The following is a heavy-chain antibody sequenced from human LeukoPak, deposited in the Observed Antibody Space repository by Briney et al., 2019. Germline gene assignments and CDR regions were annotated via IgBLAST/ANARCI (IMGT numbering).Heavy chain of an antibody. J-gene: IGHJ4*02. Sequence: PGGSLRLSCAASGFTFSSYGMHWVRQAPGKGLEWVSYISSSSSTIYYADSVKGRFTISRDNAKNSLYLQMNSLRAEDTAVYYCARIYSGSYWLHSHFDYWGQGTLVTVSS. CDR2: ISSSSSTI. CDR3: ARIYSGSYWLHSHFDY. D-gene: IGHD1-26*01. CDR1: GFTFSSYG. V-gene: IGHV3-48*01.